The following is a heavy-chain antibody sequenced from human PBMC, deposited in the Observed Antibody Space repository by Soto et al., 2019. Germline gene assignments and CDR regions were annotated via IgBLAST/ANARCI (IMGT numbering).Heavy chain of an antibody. CDR3: ARQRSIAEAFDY. D-gene: IGHD6-13*01. J-gene: IGHJ4*02. Sequence: GGSLRLSCAASGFTFSSYSMNWVRQAPGKGLEWVSSISSSSSYIYYADSVKGRFTISRDNAKNSLYLQMNSLRAEDTAVYYCARQRSIAEAFDYWGQGNLVTVSS. V-gene: IGHV3-21*01. CDR2: ISSSSSYI. CDR1: GFTFSSYS.